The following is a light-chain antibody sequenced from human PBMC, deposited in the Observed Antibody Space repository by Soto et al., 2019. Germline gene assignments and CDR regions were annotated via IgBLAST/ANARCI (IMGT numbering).Light chain of an antibody. CDR2: ITN. CDR3: GAWDDSLRAWV. V-gene: IGLV1-47*02. CDR1: WYNIGKNL. J-gene: IGLJ3*02. Sequence: QSVLTQPPSASGTPGQTVTISCSGGWYNIGKNLGYWYQQLPGRAPKLLIYITNTRPSGGPDRCSCSKYCSSASLAVSGLRSGDEAVYYCGAWDDSLRAWVFGGGTKLTVL.